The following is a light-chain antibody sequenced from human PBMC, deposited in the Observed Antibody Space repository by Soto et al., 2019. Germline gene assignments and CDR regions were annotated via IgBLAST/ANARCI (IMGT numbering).Light chain of an antibody. V-gene: IGKV3-20*01. Sequence: EIVLTQSPGTLSFSPGERATLTCRASQSVSYNCLAWYQQKPGQAPRLRIYGVSSRATGIPDRFSGSGSGTDFTLTISRLEPEDFAVYYCQQYGDSPFTFGPGTKVDLK. J-gene: IGKJ3*01. CDR3: QQYGDSPFT. CDR2: GVS. CDR1: QSVSYNC.